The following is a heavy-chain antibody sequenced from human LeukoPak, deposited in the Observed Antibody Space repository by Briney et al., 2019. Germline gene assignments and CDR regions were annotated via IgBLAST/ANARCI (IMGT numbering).Heavy chain of an antibody. CDR2: IYHSGST. CDR3: ARAGGSGSNFDY. Sequence: PSETLSLTCTVSGGSISSYYWSWIRQPPGKGLEWIGSIYHSGSTYYNPSLKSRVTISVDTSKNQFSLKLSSVTAADTAVYYCARAGGSGSNFDYWGQGTLVTVSS. D-gene: IGHD3-10*01. CDR1: GGSISSYY. J-gene: IGHJ4*02. V-gene: IGHV4-38-2*02.